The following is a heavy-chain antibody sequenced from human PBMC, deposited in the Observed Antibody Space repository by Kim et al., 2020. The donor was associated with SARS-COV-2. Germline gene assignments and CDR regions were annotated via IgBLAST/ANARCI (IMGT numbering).Heavy chain of an antibody. CDR3: AKDRWLVQGYYFDY. Sequence: GGSLRLSCAASGFTFSSYGMHWVRQAPGKGLEWVAVISYDGSNKYYADSVKGRFTISRDNSKNTLYLQMNSLRAEDTAVYYCAKDRWLVQGYYFDYWGQGTLVTVSS. V-gene: IGHV3-30*18. J-gene: IGHJ4*02. D-gene: IGHD6-19*01. CDR2: ISYDGSNK. CDR1: GFTFSSYG.